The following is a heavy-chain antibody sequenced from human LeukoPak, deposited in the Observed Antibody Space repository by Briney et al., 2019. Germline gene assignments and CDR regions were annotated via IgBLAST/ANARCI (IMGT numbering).Heavy chain of an antibody. CDR1: GFTFSSYA. CDR3: ARSFDP. CDR2: ISYDGSNK. V-gene: IGHV3-30*04. J-gene: IGHJ5*02. Sequence: GGSLRLSCAASGFTFSSYAMHWVRQAPGKGLEWVAVISYDGSNKYYADSVKGRFTISTDNSKNTLYLQMNSLRAEDTAVYYCARSFDPWGQGTLVTVSS.